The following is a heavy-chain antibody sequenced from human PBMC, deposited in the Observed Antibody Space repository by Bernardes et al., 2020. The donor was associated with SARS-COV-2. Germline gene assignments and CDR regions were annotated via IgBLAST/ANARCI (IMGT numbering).Heavy chain of an antibody. D-gene: IGHD1-26*01. CDR2: ISTASRSK. CDR3: ARDVGPTVPDGFDI. V-gene: IGHV3-48*01. CDR1: GFSLSHYS. Sequence: GGSLRLSCTVSGFSLSHYSMNWVRQSPGKGLEWIAYISTASRSKYYADSVKGRFTISRDNAANSMFLQMSSLRAEDTALYYCARDVGPTVPDGFDIWGQGTMVTVSS. J-gene: IGHJ3*02.